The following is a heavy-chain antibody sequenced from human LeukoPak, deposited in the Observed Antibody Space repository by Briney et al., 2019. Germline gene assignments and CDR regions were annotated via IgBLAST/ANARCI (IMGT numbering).Heavy chain of an antibody. CDR2: MNPNSGNT. D-gene: IGHD6-19*01. Sequence: ASVKVSCRASGYTFTSYDINWVRQVTGQGLEWMGWMNPNSGNTGYAQKFQGRVTIIRNTSISTAFMELSSLRSEDTAVYYCARRAVGNSYYSYMDVWGKGTTVTVSS. V-gene: IGHV1-8*03. CDR1: GYTFTSYD. J-gene: IGHJ6*03. CDR3: ARRAVGNSYYSYMDV.